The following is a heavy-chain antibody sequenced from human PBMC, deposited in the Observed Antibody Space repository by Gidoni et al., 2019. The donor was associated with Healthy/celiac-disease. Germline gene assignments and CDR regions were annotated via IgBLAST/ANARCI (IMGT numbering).Heavy chain of an antibody. CDR2: ISGSGVST. Sequence: TASGFTFSSYAMSWVRQAPGKGLEWVSAISGSGVSTYYADSVKGRFTISRDNSKNTLYLQMNSLRAEDTAVYYCAKPYSSSWYFAFDIWGQGTMVTVSS. V-gene: IGHV3-23*01. CDR1: GFTFSSYA. CDR3: AKPYSSSWYFAFDI. D-gene: IGHD6-13*01. J-gene: IGHJ3*02.